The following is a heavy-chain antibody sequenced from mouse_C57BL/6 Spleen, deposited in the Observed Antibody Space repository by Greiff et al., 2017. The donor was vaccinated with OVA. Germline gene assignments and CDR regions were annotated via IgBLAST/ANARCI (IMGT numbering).Heavy chain of an antibody. V-gene: IGHV1-39*01. Sequence: VQLQQSGPELVKPGASVKISCKASGYSFTDYNMNWVKQSNGKSLEWIGVINPNYGTTSYNQKFKGKAKLTAVTSASTAYMELSSLTNEDSAVYYCTGTTVVSHFDYWGQGTTLTVSS. CDR1: GYSFTDYN. CDR3: TGTTVVSHFDY. D-gene: IGHD1-1*01. J-gene: IGHJ2*01. CDR2: INPNYGTT.